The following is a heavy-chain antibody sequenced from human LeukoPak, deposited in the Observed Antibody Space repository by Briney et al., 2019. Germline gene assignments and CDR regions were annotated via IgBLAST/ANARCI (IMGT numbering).Heavy chain of an antibody. V-gene: IGHV4-39*07. CDR1: GGSISSSSYY. D-gene: IGHD5-18*01. CDR2: IYYSGST. J-gene: IGHJ6*03. CDR3: ARGPCGYSYGYILYYGYYRDL. Sequence: SETLSLTCTVSGGSISSSSYYWGWIRQPPGKGLEWIVSIYYSGSTYYNPSLKSRFTISVDTSKNQFSLKLSSVTAADTAVYYCARGPCGYSYGYILYYGYYRDLWGKGTTVTVSS.